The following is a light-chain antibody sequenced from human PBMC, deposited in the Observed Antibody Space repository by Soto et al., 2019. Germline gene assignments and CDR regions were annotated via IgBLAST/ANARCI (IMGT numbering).Light chain of an antibody. CDR3: SSYSSSSTLV. J-gene: IGLJ1*01. Sequence: QSVLTQPASVSGSPGQSITLACTGTSSDVGGYKYVSWYQQHPGKAPKLMIYEVSNRPSGVSNRFSGSKSGNTASLTISGLQAEDEADYYCSSYSSSSTLVFGTGTKVTAL. V-gene: IGLV2-14*01. CDR1: SSDVGGYKY. CDR2: EVS.